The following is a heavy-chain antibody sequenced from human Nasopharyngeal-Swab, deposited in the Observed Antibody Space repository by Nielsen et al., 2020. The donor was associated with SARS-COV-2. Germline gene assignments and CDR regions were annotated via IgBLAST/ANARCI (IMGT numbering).Heavy chain of an antibody. V-gene: IGHV1-8*03. D-gene: IGHD6-19*01. CDR2: MNPNSGNK. CDR3: ARFAYSSGWTEKYFDS. J-gene: IGHJ4*02. CDR1: GYTFTSYD. Sequence: ASVKVSCKASGYTFTSYDINWVRQATGQGLEWMGWMNPNSGNKGYARKFQGRVTITRNTSISTAYMQLSSLTSEDTAVYYCARFAYSSGWTEKYFDSWGQGTLVTVSS.